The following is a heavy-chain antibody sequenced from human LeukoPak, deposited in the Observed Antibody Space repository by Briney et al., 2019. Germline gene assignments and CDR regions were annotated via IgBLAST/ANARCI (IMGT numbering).Heavy chain of an antibody. J-gene: IGHJ1*01. CDR3: ARGGAARLHFQN. Sequence: PSETLSLTCTVSGVSISSYYWSWIRQPPGKGLEWIGYIYYSGSTNYNPSLKSRVTISVDTSKNQFSLNLNSVTAADTAVYYCARGGAARLHFQNWGQGTLVTVSS. V-gene: IGHV4-59*01. D-gene: IGHD6-6*01. CDR1: GVSISSYY. CDR2: IYYSGST.